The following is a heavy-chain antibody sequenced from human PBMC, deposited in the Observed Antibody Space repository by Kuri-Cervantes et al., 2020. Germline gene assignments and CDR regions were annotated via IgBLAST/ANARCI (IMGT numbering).Heavy chain of an antibody. Sequence: GGSLRLSCAASGFTFDDYAMHWVRQAPGKGLEWVSGISRSSSDIGYADSVKGRFTISRDNAKMSLYLQLKSLRPDDTAVYYCARRVRLFAVATTTTGELDSWGQGTLVTVSS. V-gene: IGHV3-9*01. D-gene: IGHD1-26*01. J-gene: IGHJ4*02. CDR1: GFTFDDYA. CDR2: ISRSSSDI. CDR3: ARRVRLFAVATTTTGELDS.